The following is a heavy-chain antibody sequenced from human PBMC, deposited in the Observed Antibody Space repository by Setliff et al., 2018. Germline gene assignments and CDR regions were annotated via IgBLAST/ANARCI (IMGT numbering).Heavy chain of an antibody. V-gene: IGHV4-4*07. CDR2: VSASGST. CDR3: ARERTICGILVISGWFDP. J-gene: IGHJ5*02. CDR1: GSSISDYY. D-gene: IGHD3-3*01. Sequence: ETLSLTCTVSGSSISDYYWTWIRQPAGKELEWIGRVSASGSTTYNPSLKSLVTMSVDTSRNQISLNLTSVSAADTAMYYCARERTICGILVISGWFDPWGQGTVVTVSS.